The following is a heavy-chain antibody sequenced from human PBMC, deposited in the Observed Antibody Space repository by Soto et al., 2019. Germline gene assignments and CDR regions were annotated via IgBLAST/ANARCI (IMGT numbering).Heavy chain of an antibody. V-gene: IGHV3-74*01. CDR3: AIYSSSSYDY. CDR2: INSDGSSS. Sequence: SLRLSCAASGFTFSGYWMHWVRQAPGKGLLWVSRINSDGSSSTYADSVKGRFTISRDNAKNTLYLQMNSLRAEDTAVYYCAIYSSSSYDYWGQGTLVTVSS. J-gene: IGHJ4*02. CDR1: GFTFSGYW. D-gene: IGHD6-6*01.